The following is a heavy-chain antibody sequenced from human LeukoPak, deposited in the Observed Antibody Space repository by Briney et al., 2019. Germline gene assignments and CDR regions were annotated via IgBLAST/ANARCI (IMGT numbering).Heavy chain of an antibody. V-gene: IGHV4-4*07. D-gene: IGHD6-19*01. CDR3: ARDYNSGWYLHNGWRFDY. CDR1: GGSISSYY. Sequence: SETLSLTCTVFGGSISSYYWSWIRQPAGKGLEWIGRIYTSGSTNYNPSLKGRVTMSVDTSKNQFSLKLSSVTAADTAVYYCARDYNSGWYLHNGWRFDYWGQGTLVTVSS. J-gene: IGHJ4*02. CDR2: IYTSGST.